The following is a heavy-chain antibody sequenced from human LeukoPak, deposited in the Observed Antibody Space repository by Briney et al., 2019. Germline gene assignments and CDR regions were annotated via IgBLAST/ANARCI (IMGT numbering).Heavy chain of an antibody. V-gene: IGHV4-34*01. J-gene: IGHJ6*02. Sequence: SETLSLTCAVYGGSFSGYYWSWIRQPPGKGLEWIGEINHSGSTNYNPSLKSRVIISVDTSKNQFSLKLSSVTAADTAVYYCARHASRTSFYYYYGMDVWGQGTTVTVSS. D-gene: IGHD2-2*01. CDR3: ARHASRTSFYYYYGMDV. CDR1: GGSFSGYY. CDR2: INHSGST.